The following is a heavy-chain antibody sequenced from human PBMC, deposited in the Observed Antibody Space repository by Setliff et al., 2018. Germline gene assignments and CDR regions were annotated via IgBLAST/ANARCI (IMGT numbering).Heavy chain of an antibody. D-gene: IGHD3-3*01. CDR3: ARGLPFLDSFLAYFDY. J-gene: IGHJ4*02. CDR2: ISSDGSHK. CDR1: GFTFSSYT. V-gene: IGHV3-30*04. Sequence: GGSLRLSCAASGFTFSSYTMHWVRQAPGKGLEWVALISSDGSHKYYTDSVKGRFTISRANSKNTLFLQMTSLRPKDTAVYYCARGLPFLDSFLAYFDYWGQGTRVTV.